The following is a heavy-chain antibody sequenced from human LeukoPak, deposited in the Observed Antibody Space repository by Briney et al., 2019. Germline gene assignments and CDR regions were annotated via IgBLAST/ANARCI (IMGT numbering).Heavy chain of an antibody. CDR2: ISTSGST. Sequence: PSETLSLTCTVSGGSISSYYWSWIRQPAGKGLESIGHISTSGSTNYNPSLKSRVTMSVDTSKNHFSLRLSSVTAADTAMYYCARGTLYSGWSYYFDYWGQGSQVTVSS. V-gene: IGHV4-4*07. J-gene: IGHJ4*02. D-gene: IGHD6-19*01. CDR3: ARGTLYSGWSYYFDY. CDR1: GGSISSYY.